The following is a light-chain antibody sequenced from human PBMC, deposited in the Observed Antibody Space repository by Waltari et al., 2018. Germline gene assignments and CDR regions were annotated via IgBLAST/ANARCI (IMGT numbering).Light chain of an antibody. J-gene: IGKJ1*01. CDR1: QSVASY. Sequence: EIVLTQSPAILSLSPGERPTLSCRASQSVASYLAWYQQKPGKAPRPLNYGATNRASGIPARFSGSGSGTDFTLTISSLEPEDFAVYYCQQRIGWPPWTFGQGTKVEI. V-gene: IGKV3-11*01. CDR3: QQRIGWPPWT. CDR2: GAT.